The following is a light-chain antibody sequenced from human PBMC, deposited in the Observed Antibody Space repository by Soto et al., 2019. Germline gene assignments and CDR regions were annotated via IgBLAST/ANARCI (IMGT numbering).Light chain of an antibody. Sequence: DIQMTQSPSTLSASVGDRVTITCRASQTINSWLAWYQQKPGKAPRLLIYKASSLESGVPSRFSGSGSGTEFTLTNSSLQPDDFATYYCQQYDSVPYTFGQGTK. V-gene: IGKV1-5*03. J-gene: IGKJ2*01. CDR2: KAS. CDR1: QTINSW. CDR3: QQYDSVPYT.